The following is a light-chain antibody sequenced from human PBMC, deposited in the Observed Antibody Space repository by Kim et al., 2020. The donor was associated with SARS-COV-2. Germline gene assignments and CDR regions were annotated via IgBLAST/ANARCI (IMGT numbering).Light chain of an antibody. CDR1: QSVSGSY. CDR2: GAS. V-gene: IGKV3-20*01. Sequence: LSPGERATLSCRASQSVSGSYLAWYQQKPGQAPRLLIYGASSRATGIPDRFSGSGSGTDFTLTISRLEPEDVAVYYCQQYGSSPYTFGQGTKLEI. CDR3: QQYGSSPYT. J-gene: IGKJ2*01.